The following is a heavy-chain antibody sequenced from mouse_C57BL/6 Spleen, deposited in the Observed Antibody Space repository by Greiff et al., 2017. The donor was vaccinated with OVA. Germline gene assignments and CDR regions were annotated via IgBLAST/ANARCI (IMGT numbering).Heavy chain of an antibody. CDR3: ARQGHAMDY. CDR1: GFTFSDYY. V-gene: IGHV5-12*01. Sequence: DVMLVESGGGLVQPGGSLKPSCAASGFTFSDYYMYWVRQTPEKRLEWVAYISNGGGSTYYPDTVKGRFTISRDNAKNTLYLQMSRLKSEDTAMYYCARQGHAMDYWGQGTSVTVSS. CDR2: ISNGGGST. J-gene: IGHJ4*01.